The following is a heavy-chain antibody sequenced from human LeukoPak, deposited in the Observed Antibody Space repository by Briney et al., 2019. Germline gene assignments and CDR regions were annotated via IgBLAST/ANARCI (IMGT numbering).Heavy chain of an antibody. D-gene: IGHD3-16*02. V-gene: IGHV3-48*03. CDR1: GFTFSSYE. CDR3: ARDKTDYDYVWGSYRPMDY. J-gene: IGHJ4*02. CDR2: ISSGASTM. Sequence: GGSLRLSCAASGFTFSSYEMNWVRQAPGKGLEWVSFISSGASTMYYADSVKGRSTISRDNAKNSLYLQMNSLRAEDTAVYYCARDKTDYDYVWGSYRPMDYWGQGTLVTVSS.